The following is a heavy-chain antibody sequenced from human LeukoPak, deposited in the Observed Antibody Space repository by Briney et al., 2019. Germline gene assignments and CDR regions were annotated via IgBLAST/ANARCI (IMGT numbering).Heavy chain of an antibody. V-gene: IGHV3-30*18. CDR1: GFTFSSYS. CDR2: ISYDGSNK. D-gene: IGHD1-26*01. Sequence: GGSLRLSCAASGFTFSSYSMNWVRQAPGKGLEWVAVISYDGSNKYYADSVKGRFTISRDNSKNTLYLQMNSLRAEDTAVYYCAKDEEWELLYYFDYWGQGTLVTVSS. CDR3: AKDEEWELLYYFDY. J-gene: IGHJ4*02.